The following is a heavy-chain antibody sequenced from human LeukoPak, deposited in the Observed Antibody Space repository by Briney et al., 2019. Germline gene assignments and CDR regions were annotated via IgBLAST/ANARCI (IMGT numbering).Heavy chain of an antibody. D-gene: IGHD6-13*01. CDR1: GFTFDDYA. J-gene: IGHJ3*02. CDR3: AKSSSWYSHDAFDI. CDR2: ISWNSGSI. Sequence: GGSLRLSCAASGFTFDDYAMHWVRQAPGKGLEWVSGISWNSGSIGYADSVKGRFTISRDNAKNSLYLQMNNLRAEDMALYYCAKSSSWYSHDAFDIWGQGTMVTVSS. V-gene: IGHV3-9*03.